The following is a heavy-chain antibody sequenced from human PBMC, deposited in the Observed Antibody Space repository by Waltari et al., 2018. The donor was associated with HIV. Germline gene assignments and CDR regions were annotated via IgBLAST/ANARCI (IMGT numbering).Heavy chain of an antibody. Sequence: QFQVVQSGAEVKKPGASVKVSCKVSGHTVPELSIHWVRQGPGKGLEWMGGFDPEDGETIYAQNFQGRVTMTEDTSADTAYMELSSLRSEDTAVYYCATDIRSGWYYFDFWGQGTLVTVSS. CDR2: FDPEDGET. J-gene: IGHJ4*02. D-gene: IGHD6-19*01. V-gene: IGHV1-24*01. CDR1: GHTVPELS. CDR3: ATDIRSGWYYFDF.